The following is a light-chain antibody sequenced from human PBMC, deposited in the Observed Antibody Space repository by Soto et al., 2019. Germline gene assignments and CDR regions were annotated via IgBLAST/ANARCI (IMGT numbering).Light chain of an antibody. J-gene: IGLJ3*02. CDR3: TARDDSLEVVL. Sequence: QSVLTQPPSTSGAPGQRVTISCSGSSSNIGTNIVNWYNQLPGTAPKLLIYNSVERPSGVPDRFSGSQSGTSASLAISGLQPEDEADYFSTARDDSLEVVLFVGGTKLTLL. CDR1: SSNIGTNI. V-gene: IGLV1-44*01. CDR2: NSV.